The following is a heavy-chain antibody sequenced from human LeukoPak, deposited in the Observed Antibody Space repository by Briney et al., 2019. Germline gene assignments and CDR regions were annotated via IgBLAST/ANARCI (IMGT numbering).Heavy chain of an antibody. Sequence: PGGSLRLSCAASGFTFSSYAMSWVRQAPGKGLEWVSAISGSGGSTYYADSVKGRFTISRDNSKNTLYLQMNSLRAEDTAVYYCANGGVRSGSYYVPYYFDFWGQGTLVTASS. V-gene: IGHV3-23*01. CDR2: ISGSGGST. CDR1: GFTFSSYA. D-gene: IGHD1-26*01. J-gene: IGHJ4*02. CDR3: ANGGVRSGSYYVPYYFDF.